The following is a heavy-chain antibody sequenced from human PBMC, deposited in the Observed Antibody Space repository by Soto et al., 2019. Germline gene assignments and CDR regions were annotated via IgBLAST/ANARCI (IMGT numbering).Heavy chain of an antibody. J-gene: IGHJ6*03. D-gene: IGHD3-16*01. V-gene: IGHV1-69*01. Sequence: QVQVVQSGAEVKKLGSAVTVSCQTSGGTFNTYGISWVRQAPGQGFEWMGGTCPTFGITDYSQNFQDRVTSTGAETPRTSCSELTNMRAGDLGVHTRAAGSLGTNLRGGGAAGYIYYMNVWGHGTAVTVSS. CDR3: AAGSLGTNLRGGGAAGYIYYMNV. CDR1: GGTFNTYG. CDR2: TCPTFGIT.